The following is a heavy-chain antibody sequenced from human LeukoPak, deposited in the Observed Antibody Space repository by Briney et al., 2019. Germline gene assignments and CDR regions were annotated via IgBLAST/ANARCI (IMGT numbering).Heavy chain of an antibody. CDR1: GFTFSSYG. CDR3: TRRLDD. D-gene: IGHD3-16*01. CDR2: ISYDGSNK. V-gene: IGHV3-30*03. Sequence: GGSLRLSCAASGFTFSSYGMHWVRQAPGKGLEWVAVISYDGSNKYYADSVKGRFTISRDNSKNTLYLQMNGLRVEDTAVYYCTRRLDDWGQGTLVTVSS. J-gene: IGHJ4*02.